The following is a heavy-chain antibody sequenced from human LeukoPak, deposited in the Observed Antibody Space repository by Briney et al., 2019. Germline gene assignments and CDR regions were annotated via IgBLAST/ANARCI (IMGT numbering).Heavy chain of an antibody. CDR2: INTNSGGT. Sequence: ASVKVSCKASGYTFTGYYMHWVRQAPGQGLEWMGWINTNSGGTNYAQKFQGRVTMTRDTSISTAYMELSRLRSDDTAVYYCARGECSGGSCYDDFDYWGQGTLVTVSS. J-gene: IGHJ4*02. V-gene: IGHV1-2*02. CDR3: ARGECSGGSCYDDFDY. CDR1: GYTFTGYY. D-gene: IGHD2-15*01.